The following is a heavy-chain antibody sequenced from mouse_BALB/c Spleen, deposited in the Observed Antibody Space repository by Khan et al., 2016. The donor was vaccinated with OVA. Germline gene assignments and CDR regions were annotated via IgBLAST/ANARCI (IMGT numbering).Heavy chain of an antibody. CDR1: GYSFTSYW. V-gene: IGHV1-5*01. J-gene: IGHJ2*01. Sequence: VQLKESGTVLARPGASVKMSCKASGYSFTSYWMHWVKQRPGQGLEWIGAIYPGISDTRYNQKFKGKAKLTAVTSASTAYIELSSLTNEDSAVYYCTRSYDSYYFDYWGQGTTLTVSS. D-gene: IGHD2-4*01. CDR3: TRSYDSYYFDY. CDR2: IYPGISDT.